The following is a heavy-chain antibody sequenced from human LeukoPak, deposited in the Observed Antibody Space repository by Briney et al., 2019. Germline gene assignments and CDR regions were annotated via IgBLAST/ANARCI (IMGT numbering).Heavy chain of an antibody. CDR1: GFTFNSFG. Sequence: PGRSLRLSCATSGFTFNSFGMHWVRQAPGKGLEWVAFIRYDGSNKYYADSVKGRFTISRDNAKNSVYLQMNSLRAEDTAVYYCARDYILRARWFDPWGQGTLVTVSS. CDR2: IRYDGSNK. V-gene: IGHV3-33*01. CDR3: ARDYILRARWFDP. J-gene: IGHJ5*02. D-gene: IGHD6-6*01.